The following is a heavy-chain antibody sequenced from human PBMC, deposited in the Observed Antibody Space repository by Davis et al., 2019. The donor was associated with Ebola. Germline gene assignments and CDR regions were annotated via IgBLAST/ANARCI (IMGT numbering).Heavy chain of an antibody. J-gene: IGHJ4*02. CDR1: GFTFSSYW. Sequence: ESLKISCAASGFTFSSYWMSWVRQAPGKGLEWVSVIYDQSTAYADAVRGRFIISRDKSNNTLYLEMSSLRVDDTAVYYCATTQWLREFDNWGQGTLVTVSS. CDR2: IYDQST. D-gene: IGHD6-19*01. CDR3: ATTQWLREFDN. V-gene: IGHV3-53*05.